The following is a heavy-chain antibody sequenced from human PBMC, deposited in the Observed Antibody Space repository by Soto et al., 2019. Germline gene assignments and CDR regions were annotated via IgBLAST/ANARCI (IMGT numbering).Heavy chain of an antibody. CDR2: TSYDGSNK. J-gene: IGHJ6*02. V-gene: IGHV3-30-3*01. CDR1: GFPFRRYA. Sequence: PXXSLRLSCAAPGFPFRRYAIHWGRQAPGKGLEWVAVTSYDGSNKYYADSVKGRFTISRDNSKNTLYLQMNSMRVEDTAVYYCAKATNYYYGMDVWGQGTKVNVSS. CDR3: AKATNYYYGMDV.